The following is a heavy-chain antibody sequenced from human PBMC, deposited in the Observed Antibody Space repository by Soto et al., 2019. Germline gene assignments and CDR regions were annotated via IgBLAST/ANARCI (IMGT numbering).Heavy chain of an antibody. CDR3: AREDWNDGHYCGMGV. J-gene: IGHJ6*02. CDR2: IWHDGSNK. V-gene: IGHV3-33*01. Sequence: QVQVVESGGGVVQPGRSLRLSCAAPGFTFSSYTMYWVRQAPGKGLEGVAVIWHDGSNKYYVDSVKGRFTISRDNSKNTLYLQMNSLRAEDTAVYYCAREDWNDGHYCGMGVWGQGTTVTVSS. CDR1: GFTFSSYT. D-gene: IGHD1-1*01.